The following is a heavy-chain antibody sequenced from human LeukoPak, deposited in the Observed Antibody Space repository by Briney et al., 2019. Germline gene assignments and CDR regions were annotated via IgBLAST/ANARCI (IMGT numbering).Heavy chain of an antibody. J-gene: IGHJ4*02. D-gene: IGHD1-14*01. Sequence: SETLSLTCTVSLDSTTSNFWSWVRQPPGKSLEEMGEIHRSGSPNYNPSLQSRVTISIDRSRNQIALELSSVTAADTAVYYCAREILGGFNPGAYWGQGTLVTVSS. CDR3: AREILGGFNPGAY. CDR2: IHRSGSP. CDR1: LDSTTSNF. V-gene: IGHV4-4*02.